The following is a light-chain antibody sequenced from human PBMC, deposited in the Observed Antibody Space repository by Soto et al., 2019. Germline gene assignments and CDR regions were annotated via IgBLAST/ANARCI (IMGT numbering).Light chain of an antibody. CDR1: RSVLYSTNNKNY. V-gene: IGKV4-1*01. CDR2: WAS. Sequence: DIVMTQSPDSLAVSLGERATINCKSSRSVLYSTNNKNYLAWYQQKPGQPPKLLIYWASTRESGVPDRFSGSGSETDFNLTVTRLQAEDVAVSYRQQYYSVPPYTFGQGTKLEIK. CDR3: QQYYSVPPYT. J-gene: IGKJ2*01.